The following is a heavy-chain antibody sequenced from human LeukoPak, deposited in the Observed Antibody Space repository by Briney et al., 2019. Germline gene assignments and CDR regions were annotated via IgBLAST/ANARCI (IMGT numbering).Heavy chain of an antibody. Sequence: PGGSLRLSCAASGFTFSSYAMHWVRQAPGKGLEYVSAISSNGGSTYYANSVKGRFTISRDNSKNTLYLQMGSLRAEDMAVYYCARGRYYDFWSGYRPTIFDYWGQGTLVTVSS. V-gene: IGHV3-64*01. D-gene: IGHD3-3*01. J-gene: IGHJ4*02. CDR2: ISSNGGST. CDR1: GFTFSSYA. CDR3: ARGRYYDFWSGYRPTIFDY.